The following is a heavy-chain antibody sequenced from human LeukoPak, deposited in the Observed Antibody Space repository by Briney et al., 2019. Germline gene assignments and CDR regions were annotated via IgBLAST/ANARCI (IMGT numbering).Heavy chain of an antibody. V-gene: IGHV4-38-2*01. CDR2: IYHSGNT. CDR3: ARRDSSSWYEDWYFDL. CDR1: GHSISSGYY. Sequence: SETLSLTCAVSGHSISSGYYWGWIRQPPGKGLEWIGSIYHSGNTYYNPSLQSRVTISVDRSKNHFSLKLSSVAAADTAVYYCARRDSSSWYEDWYFDLWGRGTLVTGSS. D-gene: IGHD6-13*01. J-gene: IGHJ2*01.